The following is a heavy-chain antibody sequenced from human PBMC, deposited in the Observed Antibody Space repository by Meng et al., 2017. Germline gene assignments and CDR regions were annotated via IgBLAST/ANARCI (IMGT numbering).Heavy chain of an antibody. V-gene: IGHV4-4*02. J-gene: IGHJ4*02. CDR2: IYHSGST. CDR1: GGSISSSNW. CDR3: ARAGVGYYDSSGPYSY. Sequence: VPLGGSGPGLVKPSGTLSLTCAVSGGSISSSNWWSWVRQPPGKGLEWIGEIYHSGSTNYNPSLKSRVTISVDKSKNQFSLKLSSVTAADTAVYYCARAGVGYYDSSGPYSYWGQGTLVTVSS. D-gene: IGHD3-22*01.